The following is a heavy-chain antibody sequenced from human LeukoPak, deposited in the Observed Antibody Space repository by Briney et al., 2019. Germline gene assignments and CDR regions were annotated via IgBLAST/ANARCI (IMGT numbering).Heavy chain of an antibody. Sequence: GGSLRLSCAASGFTLSSYAMSWVRQAPGKGLEWVSATSSSDAGTYYAESVRGRFTISRDNSKNTLYLQMNSLRAEDTAMYYCAKDPNGDYLGAFDSWGQGTLVTVSS. V-gene: IGHV3-23*01. D-gene: IGHD4-17*01. J-gene: IGHJ1*01. CDR1: GFTLSSYA. CDR3: AKDPNGDYLGAFDS. CDR2: TSSSDAGT.